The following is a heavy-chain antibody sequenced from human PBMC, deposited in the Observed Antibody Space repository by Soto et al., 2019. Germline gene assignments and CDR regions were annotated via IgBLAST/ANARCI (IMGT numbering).Heavy chain of an antibody. J-gene: IGHJ4*02. V-gene: IGHV1-18*01. CDR2: ISAYNGNT. Sequence: ASVKVSCKASGYTFTSYCISWVRQAPGQGLEWMGWISAYNGNTNYAQKLQGRVTMTTDTSTSTAYMELRSLRSDDTAVYYCARDRSPYYDFWSGLESKYYWGQGTLVTVSS. D-gene: IGHD3-3*01. CDR1: GYTFTSYC. CDR3: ARDRSPYYDFWSGLESKYY.